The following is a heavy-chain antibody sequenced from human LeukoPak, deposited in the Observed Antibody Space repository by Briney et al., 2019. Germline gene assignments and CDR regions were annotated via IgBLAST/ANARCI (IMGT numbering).Heavy chain of an antibody. J-gene: IGHJ3*02. CDR1: GGSISSYY. V-gene: IGHV4-59*01. CDR2: IYYSGST. Sequence: SETLSLTCTVSGGSISSYYWSWIRQPPGKGLEWIGYIYYSGSTNYNPSLKSRVTISVDTSKNQFSLKLSSVTAEDTAVYYCARVSGGRAPPNAFDIWGQGTMVTVSS. D-gene: IGHD3-10*01. CDR3: ARVSGGRAPPNAFDI.